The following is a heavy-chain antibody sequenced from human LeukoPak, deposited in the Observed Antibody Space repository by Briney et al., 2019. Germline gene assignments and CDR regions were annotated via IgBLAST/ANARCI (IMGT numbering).Heavy chain of an antibody. CDR3: ASGRQLGY. CDR1: GFTFW. D-gene: IGHD6-13*01. CDR2: IKEDGSEN. V-gene: IGHV3-7*01. J-gene: IGHJ4*02. Sequence: GGSLSLSCAASGFTFWMSWVRQAPGKGLEWVANIKEDGSENYYVDSVKGRFTISRDNARNSLYLQMNSLRAEDTAVYYCASGRQLGYWGQGTLVTVSS.